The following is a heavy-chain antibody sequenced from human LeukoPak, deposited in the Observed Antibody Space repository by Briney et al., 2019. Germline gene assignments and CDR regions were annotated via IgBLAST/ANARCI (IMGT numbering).Heavy chain of an antibody. J-gene: IGHJ4*02. D-gene: IGHD6-19*01. CDR2: ANPTGGST. CDR1: GYTLTSYY. V-gene: IGHV1-46*01. Sequence: ASVKVSCKASGYTLTSYYIHWVRQAPGQGLEWMGLANPTGGSTSYAQKFQGRVTMTRDTSTSTVYMELSSLRSEDTAVYYCSTLGPYSSDWYGYFDYWGQGTLVTVSS. CDR3: STLGPYSSDWYGYFDY.